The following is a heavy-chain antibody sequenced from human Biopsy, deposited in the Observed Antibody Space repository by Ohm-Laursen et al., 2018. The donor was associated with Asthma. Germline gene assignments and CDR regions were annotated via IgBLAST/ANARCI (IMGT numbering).Heavy chain of an antibody. Sequence: TLSLTCYVYPGSFSGFFWTWIRQSPGKGLEWIGETNERGVTNNNPSLKGRVIISIDTYWNRVSLKLTSVTAADTAVYYCARGPELDVWGQGTTVTVSS. CDR3: ARGPELDV. V-gene: IGHV4-34*01. J-gene: IGHJ6*02. CDR1: PGSFSGFF. CDR2: TNERGVT.